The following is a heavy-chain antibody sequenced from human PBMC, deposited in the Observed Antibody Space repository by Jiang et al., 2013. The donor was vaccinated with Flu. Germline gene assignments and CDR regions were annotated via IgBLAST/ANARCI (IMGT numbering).Heavy chain of an antibody. J-gene: IGHJ4*02. CDR3: ARQPYYGSGTY. V-gene: IGHV4-39*01. D-gene: IGHD3-10*01. Sequence: LLKPSETLSLTCIVSGGSPSSDSYYWGWIRQPPGKGLEWIGSIYDSVTTYYNPSLKSRVTISVHVSKNQFSLKLTSVTAADTAVYYCARQPYYGSGTYWGQGTLVTVS. CDR2: IYDSVTT. CDR1: GGSPSSDSYY.